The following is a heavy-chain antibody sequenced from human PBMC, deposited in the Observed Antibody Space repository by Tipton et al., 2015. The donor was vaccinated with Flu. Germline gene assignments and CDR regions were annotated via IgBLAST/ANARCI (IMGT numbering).Heavy chain of an antibody. CDR3: ARGAYDFWSGYPTHYSDY. V-gene: IGHV4-31*03. J-gene: IGHJ4*02. CDR2: IYYSGST. CDR1: GGSISSGGYY. D-gene: IGHD3-3*01. Sequence: LRLSCTVSGGSISSGGYYWSWIRQHPGKGLEWIGYIYYSGSTYYNPSLKSRVTISVDTSKNQFSLKLSSVTAADTAVYYCARGAYDFWSGYPTHYSDYWGQGTLVTVSS.